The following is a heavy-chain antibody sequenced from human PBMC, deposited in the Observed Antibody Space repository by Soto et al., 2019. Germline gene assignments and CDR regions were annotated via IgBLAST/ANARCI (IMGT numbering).Heavy chain of an antibody. V-gene: IGHV4-30-2*01. CDR2: IYYSGTT. Sequence: QSLTCTVSNGSVSSGTYSWSWVRQPPGKGLEWIGYIYYSGTTYYTPSLKSRLTMSMDRANDHFSLNLTSVTAADTAVYFCARGHYYYGMDVWGQGITVTVSS. CDR3: ARGHYYYGMDV. CDR1: NGSVSSGTYS. J-gene: IGHJ6*02.